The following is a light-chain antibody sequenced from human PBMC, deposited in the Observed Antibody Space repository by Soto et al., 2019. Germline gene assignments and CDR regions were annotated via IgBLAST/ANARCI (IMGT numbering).Light chain of an antibody. CDR1: QSVGNN. CDR3: QQYGSSSLS. V-gene: IGKV3-20*01. Sequence: EIVMAPSPATLSVSPGEKTTLSCRASQSVGNNLAWYQQKPGQAPRLLIYGTRRAPGIPDTFSGSGSGTDFTLTISRLEPEDFAVYYCQQYGSSSLSFGGGTKVDIK. J-gene: IGKJ4*01. CDR2: GT.